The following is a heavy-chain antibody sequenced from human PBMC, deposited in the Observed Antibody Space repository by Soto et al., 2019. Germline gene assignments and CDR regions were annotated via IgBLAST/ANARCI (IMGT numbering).Heavy chain of an antibody. J-gene: IGHJ4*02. CDR2: IYYSGST. V-gene: IGHV4-31*03. D-gene: IGHD5-18*01. Sequence: SETLSLTCTVSGGSISSGGYYWSWIRQHPGKGLEWIGYIYYSGSTYYNPPLKSRVTISVDTSKNQFSLKLSSVTAADTAVYYCASVYSYGSYFDYWGQGTLVTVSS. CDR3: ASVYSYGSYFDY. CDR1: GGSISSGGYY.